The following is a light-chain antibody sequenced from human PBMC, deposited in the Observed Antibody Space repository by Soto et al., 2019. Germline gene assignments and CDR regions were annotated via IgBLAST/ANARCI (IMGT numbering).Light chain of an antibody. V-gene: IGKV3-20*01. CDR2: GAS. Sequence: ESGLTQSPGTLSLTPGERATLSCRASQSVSNNYLAWYQQKPGQAPRLLIYGASNRATGIPDRFSGSGSGTDFTLTISRLEPEDFAVYYCQQYGSSGTLGQGTKVDIK. J-gene: IGKJ1*01. CDR1: QSVSNNY. CDR3: QQYGSSGT.